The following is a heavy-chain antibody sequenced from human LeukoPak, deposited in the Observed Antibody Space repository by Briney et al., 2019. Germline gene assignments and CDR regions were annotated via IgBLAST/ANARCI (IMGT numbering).Heavy chain of an antibody. J-gene: IGHJ5*02. V-gene: IGHV4-34*01. CDR3: ARGLFMIVVVHPLPFDP. CDR2: INHSGST. CDR1: GGSFSGYY. D-gene: IGHD3-22*01. Sequence: SETLSLTCAVYGGSFSGYYWSWIRQPPGKGLEWIGEINHSGSTNYNPSLKSRVTISVDTSKNQFSLKLSSVTAADTAVYYCARGLFMIVVVHPLPFDPWGRGTLVTVSS.